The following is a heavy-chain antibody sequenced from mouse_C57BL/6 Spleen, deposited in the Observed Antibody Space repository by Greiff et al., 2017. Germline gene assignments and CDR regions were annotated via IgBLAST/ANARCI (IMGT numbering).Heavy chain of an antibody. J-gene: IGHJ4*01. V-gene: IGHV1-39*01. Sequence: LMESGPELVKPGASVKISCKASGYSFTDYNLNWVKQSNGKSLEWIGVINPNYGTTSYNQKFKGKATLTVDQSSSTAYMQRNSLTSEDSAVYYGAYYYGYAMDYWGQGTSVTVAS. CDR3: AYYYGYAMDY. D-gene: IGHD1-1*01. CDR2: INPNYGTT. CDR1: GYSFTDYN.